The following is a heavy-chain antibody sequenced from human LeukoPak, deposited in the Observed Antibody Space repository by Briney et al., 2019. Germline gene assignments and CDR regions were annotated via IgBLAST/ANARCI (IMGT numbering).Heavy chain of an antibody. J-gene: IGHJ4*02. CDR1: GFTFSSYA. CDR2: ISGSGGST. D-gene: IGHD3-22*01. CDR3: AKVRRITMIVVGAFDY. Sequence: GSLRLSCAASGFTFSSYAMSWVRQAPGKGLEWVSAISGSGGSTYYADSVKGRFTISRDNSKNTLYLQMNSLRAEDTAVYYCAKVRRITMIVVGAFDYWGQGTLVTVSS. V-gene: IGHV3-23*01.